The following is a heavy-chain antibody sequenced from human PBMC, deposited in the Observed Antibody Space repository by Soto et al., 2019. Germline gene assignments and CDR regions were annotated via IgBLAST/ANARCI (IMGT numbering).Heavy chain of an antibody. D-gene: IGHD6-13*01. CDR2: IYYRGNT. V-gene: IGHV4-59*08. J-gene: IGHJ6*02. CDR1: GGSISSYY. Sequence: ETLSLTCTVSGGSISSYYWSWIRQPPGKGLEWIGYIYYRGNTNYNPSLKSRVTISVDTSKNQFSLKLSSVTAADTAVYYCARHWGVTSAGRMDVWGQGTTVTVSS. CDR3: ARHWGVTSAGRMDV.